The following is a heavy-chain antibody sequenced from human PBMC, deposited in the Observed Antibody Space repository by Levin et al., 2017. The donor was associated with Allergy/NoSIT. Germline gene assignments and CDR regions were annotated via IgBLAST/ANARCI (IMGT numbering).Heavy chain of an antibody. V-gene: IGHV4-39*01. D-gene: IGHD5-12*01. J-gene: IGHJ4*02. CDR1: GGSISSSSYY. CDR3: ERHSGYAPFDY. CDR2: NYYSGST. Sequence: SETLSLTCTVSGGSISSSSYYWGWIRQPPGQGLEWIGSNYYSGSTYYNPSHKSRVTISVDTSKNQFSLKLSAVTAADTAVYYCERHSGYAPFDYWGQGTLVTVSS.